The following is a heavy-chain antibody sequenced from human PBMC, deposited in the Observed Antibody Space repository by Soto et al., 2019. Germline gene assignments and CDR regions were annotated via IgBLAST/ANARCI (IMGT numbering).Heavy chain of an antibody. J-gene: IGHJ6*02. CDR1: GYSFASYW. CDR2: IYPGDSDT. D-gene: IGHD6-6*01. CDR3: ARTRSFTLGFYYDGMDV. V-gene: IGHV5-51*01. Sequence: PAESLKMSCQGSGYSFASYWIAWVRQMPGNDLEWMGIIYPGDSDTRYSPSFQGQVTISADKSLRTAYLQWTSLKASDTALYYCARTRSFTLGFYYDGMDVWGQGTTVTVSS.